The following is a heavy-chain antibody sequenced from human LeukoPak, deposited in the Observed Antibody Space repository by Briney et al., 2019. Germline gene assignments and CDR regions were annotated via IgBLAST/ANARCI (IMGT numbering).Heavy chain of an antibody. J-gene: IGHJ5*02. V-gene: IGHV1-3*01. CDR2: INAGNGNT. Sequence: GASVKVSCKASGYTFTSYAMHWVRQAPGQRLEWMGWINAGNGNTKYSQKFQGRVTITRDTSASTAYMELSSLRSEDTAVYYCARAQTTVGDYGDPWFDPWGQGTLVTVSS. D-gene: IGHD4-17*01. CDR1: GYTFTSYA. CDR3: ARAQTTVGDYGDPWFDP.